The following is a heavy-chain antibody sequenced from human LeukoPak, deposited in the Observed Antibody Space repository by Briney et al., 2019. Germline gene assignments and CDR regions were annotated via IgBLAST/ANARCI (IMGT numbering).Heavy chain of an antibody. J-gene: IGHJ4*01. CDR1: GASITSSY. CDR2: IYNYGST. V-gene: IGHV4-59*01. CDR3: ARGVGYGDSRHYDH. D-gene: IGHD4-17*01. Sequence: SETLSLTCTVPGASITSSYWAWIRQSPEKGLEWLGYIYNYGSTKYEPSLKSRVGISDDTAKNQYSLNLKSVTAADTAVYYCARGVGYGDSRHYDHWGHGILVTVSS.